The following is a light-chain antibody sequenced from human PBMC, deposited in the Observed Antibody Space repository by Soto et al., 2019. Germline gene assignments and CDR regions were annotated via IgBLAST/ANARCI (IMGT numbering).Light chain of an antibody. V-gene: IGLV1-47*02. CDR1: SSNIGRDY. CDR2: TTN. Sequence: QSVLTQPPSASGTPGQRVTISCSGSSSNIGRDYVYWYQQLPGTAPKLLIYTTNQRPSGVPDRFSGSKSGTSASLAISGLXXEDEADYYCSAWDDSLSGWVFGGGTKLTVL. J-gene: IGLJ3*02. CDR3: SAWDDSLSGWV.